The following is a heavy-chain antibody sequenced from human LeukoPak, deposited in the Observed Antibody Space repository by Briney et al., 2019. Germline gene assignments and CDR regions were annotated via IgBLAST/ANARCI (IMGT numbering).Heavy chain of an antibody. CDR2: IKSKTDGGTT. Sequence: PGGSLRLSCAASGFTFSNAWMSWVRQAPGKGLEWVGRIKSKTDGGTTDYAAPVKGRFTISRDDSKNTLYLQMNSLKNEDTAVYYCTASITMVRGGTEIDYWGQGTLVTVSS. V-gene: IGHV3-15*01. CDR3: TASITMVRGGTEIDY. D-gene: IGHD3-10*01. J-gene: IGHJ4*02. CDR1: GFTFSNAW.